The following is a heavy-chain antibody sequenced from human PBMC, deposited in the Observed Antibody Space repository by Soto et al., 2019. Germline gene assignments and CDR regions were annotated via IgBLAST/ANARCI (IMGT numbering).Heavy chain of an antibody. CDR2: IWYDGSNK. CDR1: GFTFSSYG. J-gene: IGHJ4*02. CDR3: VAAAVTQDS. Sequence: GGSLRLSCAASGFTFSSYGMHWFGQAPGKGLEWVAVIWYDGSNKYYADSVKGRFTISRDNSKNTLYLQMNSLRAEDSAVYDCVAAAVTQDSWGQGTLVTVSS. V-gene: IGHV3-33*01. D-gene: IGHD6-13*01.